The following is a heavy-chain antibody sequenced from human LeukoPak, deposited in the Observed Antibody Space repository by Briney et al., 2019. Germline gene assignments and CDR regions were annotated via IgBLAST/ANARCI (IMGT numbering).Heavy chain of an antibody. CDR1: GASINSGDYY. V-gene: IGHV4-30-4*01. J-gene: IGHJ6*04. D-gene: IGHD2-2*01. CDR2: IYYSGST. Sequence: SETLSLTCTVSGASINSGDYYWSWIRQPPGKGLEWIGYIYYSGSTYSNPSLNSRVTTSADTSKSQFSLKLSSVTVADTAVYYCVRGTKYQLHTRYFYYGMDVWGKGTTVTVSS. CDR3: VRGTKYQLHTRYFYYGMDV.